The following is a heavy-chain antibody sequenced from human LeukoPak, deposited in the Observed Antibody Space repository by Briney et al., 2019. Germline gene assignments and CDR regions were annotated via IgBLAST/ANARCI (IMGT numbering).Heavy chain of an antibody. D-gene: IGHD3-22*01. CDR1: GFTFSSYG. J-gene: IGHJ4*02. Sequence: PGGSLRLSCAASGFTFSSYGMHWVRQAPGKGLEWVAVISYDGSNKYYADSVKGRFTISRDNSKNTLYLQMNSLRAEDTAVYYCAKDLLYYYDSSGYFDYWGQGTLVTVSS. CDR2: ISYDGSNK. V-gene: IGHV3-30*18. CDR3: AKDLLYYYDSSGYFDY.